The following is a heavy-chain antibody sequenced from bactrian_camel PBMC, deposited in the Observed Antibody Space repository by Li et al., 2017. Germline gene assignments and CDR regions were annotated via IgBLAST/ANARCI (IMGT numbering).Heavy chain of an antibody. CDR3: AARKVGGCFYTVGDLFDY. Sequence: VQLVESGGGLVQPGGSLRLSCAASRYTDSRYYMGWFRQVSGKEREGVAVIDNDGGVRYADSVEGRFSIPKDNAKSTLDLQMDTLKPEDTAMYFCAARKVGGCFYTVGDLFDYWGQGTQVTVS. CDR1: RYTDSRYY. CDR2: IDNDGGV. J-gene: IGHJ6*01. V-gene: IGHV3S42*01. D-gene: IGHD1*01.